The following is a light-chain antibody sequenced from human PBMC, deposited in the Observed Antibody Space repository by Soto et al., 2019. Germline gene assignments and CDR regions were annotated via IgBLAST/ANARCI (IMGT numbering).Light chain of an antibody. J-gene: IGLJ3*02. V-gene: IGLV2-23*01. CDR2: EGS. Sequence: QSARSQPASVSGSPGQSITISCTGTSSDVGSYNLVSWYQQHPGNAPKLMIYEGSKRPSGVSNRFFGSKSGNTASLTISGLQAEDEADYYCCSFARGSTLVFGGGTKVTVL. CDR3: CSFARGSTLV. CDR1: SSDVGSYNL.